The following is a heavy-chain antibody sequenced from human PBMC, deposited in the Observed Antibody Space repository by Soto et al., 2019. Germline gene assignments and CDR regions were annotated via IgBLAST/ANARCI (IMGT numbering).Heavy chain of an antibody. J-gene: IGHJ4*02. Sequence: QVQLVQSGAEVKKPGASVKVSCKASGYTFTSYDINWVRQATGQGLEWMGWMNPNSGNTGYAQKFQGRITITRDTHISTAYMELRSLRSEDAAVYYCVRETRPTPPDHWGQGTLVTVSS. CDR1: GYTFTSYD. V-gene: IGHV1-8*01. D-gene: IGHD1-1*01. CDR2: MNPNSGNT. CDR3: VRETRPTPPDH.